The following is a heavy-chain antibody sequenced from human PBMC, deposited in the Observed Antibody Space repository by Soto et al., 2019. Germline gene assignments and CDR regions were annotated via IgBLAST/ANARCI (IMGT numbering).Heavy chain of an antibody. D-gene: IGHD1-1*01. CDR2: ISGSGGST. CDR3: EKAELTTSYYYGMDV. Sequence: GGSLRLSCAASGFTFSSYAMSWVRQAPGKGLEWVSAISGSGGSTYYADSVKGRFTISRDNSKNTLYLQMNSLRAEDTAVYYCEKAELTTSYYYGMDVWGQGTTVTVSS. CDR1: GFTFSSYA. V-gene: IGHV3-23*01. J-gene: IGHJ6*02.